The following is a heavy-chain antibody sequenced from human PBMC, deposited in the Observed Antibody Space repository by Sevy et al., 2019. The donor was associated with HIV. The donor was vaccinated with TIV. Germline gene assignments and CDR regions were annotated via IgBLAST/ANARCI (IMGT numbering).Heavy chain of an antibody. J-gene: IGHJ5*02. Sequence: GGSLRLSCAASGFTFSSYGMHWVRQAPGKGLDWVTVISYNGSNKYYADSVKGLFTISRDNSKNTLYLQMNSLGVEDTAVYYCAKGGQWLVRDWFDPWGQGTLVTVSS. D-gene: IGHD6-19*01. CDR2: ISYNGSNK. CDR3: AKGGQWLVRDWFDP. V-gene: IGHV3-30*18. CDR1: GFTFSSYG.